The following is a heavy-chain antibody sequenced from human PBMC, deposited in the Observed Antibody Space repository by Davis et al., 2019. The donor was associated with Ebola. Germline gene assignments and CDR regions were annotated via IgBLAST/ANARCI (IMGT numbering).Heavy chain of an antibody. Sequence: GGSLRLSCEASGFTFSDYYMTWIRQAPGKGLEWIAYINNSSTYANYADSVKGRFTISRDNAKNSLVLQMDDLTVEDTAVYYCTRSRVAAQYWDQGTLVTVSS. CDR3: TRSRVAAQY. CDR1: GFTFSDYY. V-gene: IGHV3-11*06. J-gene: IGHJ1*01. CDR2: INNSSTYA. D-gene: IGHD6-19*01.